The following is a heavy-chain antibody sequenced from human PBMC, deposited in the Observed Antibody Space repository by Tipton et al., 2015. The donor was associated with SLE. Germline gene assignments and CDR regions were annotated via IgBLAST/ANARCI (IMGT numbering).Heavy chain of an antibody. D-gene: IGHD4-11*01. V-gene: IGHV4-61*09. Sequence: TLSLTCTVSGGSISSGSYYWSWIRQPAGTGLEWIGHIYTRGSTNSNPSLKSRVTISVDTSKNQFSLKLSSVTAADTAVYYCASWNDYSNYAGFDPWGQGTLVTVSS. CDR2: IYTRGST. CDR3: ASWNDYSNYAGFDP. CDR1: GGSISSGSYY. J-gene: IGHJ5*02.